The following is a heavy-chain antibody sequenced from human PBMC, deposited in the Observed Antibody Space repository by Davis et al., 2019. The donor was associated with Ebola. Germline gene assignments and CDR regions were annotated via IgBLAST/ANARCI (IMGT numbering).Heavy chain of an antibody. J-gene: IGHJ6*02. CDR2: ISFDGSNK. V-gene: IGHV3-30*03. CDR3: TRNLGTPQDV. CDR1: GFTFSSYG. Sequence: GGSLRLSCAASGFTFSSYGMHWVRQAPGKGLEWVAVISFDGSNKYYADSVEGRFTISRDNSKNTLYLQMNSLRDEDTAVYYCTRNLGTPQDVWGQGTTVTVSS.